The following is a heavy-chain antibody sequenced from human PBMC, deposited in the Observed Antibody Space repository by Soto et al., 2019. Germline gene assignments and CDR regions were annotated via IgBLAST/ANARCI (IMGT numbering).Heavy chain of an antibody. Sequence: GSGPTLVNPTQTLTLTCTFSGFSLSTSGMCVSWIRQPPGKALEWLALIDWDDDKYYSTSLKTRLTISKDTSKNQVVLTMTNMDPVDTAKYYCAHSPQPSQNAFHIWGQGTMVTVSS. CDR2: IDWDDDK. J-gene: IGHJ3*02. V-gene: IGHV2-70*12. CDR1: GFSLSTSGMC. CDR3: AHSPQPSQNAFHI.